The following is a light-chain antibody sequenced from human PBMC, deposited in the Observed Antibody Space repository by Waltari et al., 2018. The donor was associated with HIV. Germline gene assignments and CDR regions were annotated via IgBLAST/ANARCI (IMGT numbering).Light chain of an antibody. Sequence: YEVTQPPSVSVSPGQTATITCSGDAFPKQFAYCYQEKPRHAPTLVIYKDTERASGTPERFSGSSSGKIVTLTISGVQAEDEADYYCQSGDSSGIYWVFGGGTKLTV. CDR1: AFPKQF. V-gene: IGLV3-25*03. CDR2: KDT. CDR3: QSGDSSGIYWV. J-gene: IGLJ3*02.